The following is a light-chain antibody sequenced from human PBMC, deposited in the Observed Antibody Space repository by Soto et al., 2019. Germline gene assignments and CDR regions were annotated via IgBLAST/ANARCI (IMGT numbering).Light chain of an antibody. V-gene: IGKV1-5*03. J-gene: IGKJ1*01. CDR3: QQYNNYFT. CDR1: QSVQTW. Sequence: DVPMTQSPSTLSASLGDRVTITCRASQSVQTWLAWFQQKPGKAPKLLIYKATTLETGVPSRFSGSGSETEFTLTISSLQPDDLGTYYCQQYNNYFTFGQGTKVDIK. CDR2: KAT.